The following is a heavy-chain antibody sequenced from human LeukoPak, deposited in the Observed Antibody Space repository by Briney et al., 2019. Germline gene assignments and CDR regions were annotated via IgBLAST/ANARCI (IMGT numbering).Heavy chain of an antibody. CDR1: GFTFSSYG. D-gene: IGHD5-18*01. Sequence: GGSPRLSCAASGFTFSSYGMHWVRQAPGKGLEWVAVIWYDGSNKYYADSVKGRFTISRDNSKNTLYLQMNSLRAEDTAVYYCARAHRIQLWSYYFDYWGQGTLVTVSS. V-gene: IGHV3-33*01. CDR3: ARAHRIQLWSYYFDY. CDR2: IWYDGSNK. J-gene: IGHJ4*02.